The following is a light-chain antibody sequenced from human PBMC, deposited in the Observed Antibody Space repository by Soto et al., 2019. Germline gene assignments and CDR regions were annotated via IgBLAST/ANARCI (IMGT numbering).Light chain of an antibody. CDR1: QSVTSSY. J-gene: IGKJ3*01. CDR2: GAS. CDR3: QQFGSSPWT. V-gene: IGKV3-20*01. Sequence: EIVLTQSPGTLSLSPGERATLSCRASQSVTSSYLAWYQQKPGQSPRLLIYGASSRASGFPDRFSGSGSGTAFTLTTSSLEPEDFAVYYCQQFGSSPWTFGPETKV.